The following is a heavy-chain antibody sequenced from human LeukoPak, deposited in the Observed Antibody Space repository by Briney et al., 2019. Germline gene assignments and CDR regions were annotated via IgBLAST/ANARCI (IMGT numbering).Heavy chain of an antibody. V-gene: IGHV1-2*02. J-gene: IGHJ3*02. CDR3: ARGEMITFGGVIVISTFDI. D-gene: IGHD3-16*02. CDR2: INPGSGGT. Sequence: ASVKVSCKTSGYTFTGYYIQWVRQAPGQGLEWMGYINPGSGGTNYAQEFQGRVTMTRDTSISTAYMELNRLRSDDTAVYYCARGEMITFGGVIVISTFDIWGQGTMVTVS. CDR1: GYTFTGYY.